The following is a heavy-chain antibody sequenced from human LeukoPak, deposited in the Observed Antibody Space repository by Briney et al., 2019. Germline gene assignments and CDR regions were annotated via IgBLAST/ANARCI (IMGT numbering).Heavy chain of an antibody. CDR1: GFTFSSYS. CDR3: ARDLSYPTGH. V-gene: IGHV3-48*04. Sequence: PGGSLRLSCAAFGFTFSSYSMNWVRQAPGRGLEWVSYISSSSSAIYYADSVKGRFTISRDNAKNSLYLQMNSLRAEDTAVYYCARDLSYPTGHWGQGTLVTVSS. J-gene: IGHJ4*02. D-gene: IGHD1-14*01. CDR2: ISSSSSAI.